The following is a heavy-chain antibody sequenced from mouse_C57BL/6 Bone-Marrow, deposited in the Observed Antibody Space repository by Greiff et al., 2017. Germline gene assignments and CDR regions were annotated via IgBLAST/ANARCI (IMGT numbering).Heavy chain of an antibody. J-gene: IGHJ2*01. CDR2: IYPGDGDT. CDR1: GYAFRSSW. CDR3: ARYGGTEDFDY. D-gene: IGHD1-1*01. V-gene: IGHV1-82*01. Sequence: VKLQESGPELVKPGASVKISCKASGYAFRSSWMNWVKQRPGKGLAWIGSIYPGDGDTNYNGNFKGKATLTADKSSSTASMQLRSLTSEDAAVYFCARYGGTEDFDYWGQGTTLTVSS.